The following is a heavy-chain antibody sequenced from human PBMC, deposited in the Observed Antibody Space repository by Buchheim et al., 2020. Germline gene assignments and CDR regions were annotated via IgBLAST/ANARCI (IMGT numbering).Heavy chain of an antibody. J-gene: IGHJ4*02. CDR1: GFTVSSNY. CDR3: ARVGYSGSYYPDY. CDR2: IYSGGST. Sequence: EVQLVETGGGLIQPRGSLRLSCAASGFTVSSNYMSWVRQAPGRGLEWVSVIYSGGSTYYADSVKGRFPFSREHPKNKLYRQMNSLRAEDTAVYYCARVGYSGSYYPDYWGQGTL. V-gene: IGHV3-53*02. D-gene: IGHD1-26*01.